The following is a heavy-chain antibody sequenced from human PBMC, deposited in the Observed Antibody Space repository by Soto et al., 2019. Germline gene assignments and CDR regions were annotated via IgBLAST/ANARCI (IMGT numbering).Heavy chain of an antibody. D-gene: IGHD1-20*01. Sequence: SQTLSLTCAISGDSVSSNSAAWNWIRPSPSRGLEWLGRTYYRSKWYNEYAVSVKSRININPDTSKNQFSLQLKSVTPEDTAVYYCARVITGTNYGMDVWGQGTTVTVSS. V-gene: IGHV6-1*01. CDR3: ARVITGTNYGMDV. CDR1: GDSVSSNSAA. CDR2: TYYRSKWYN. J-gene: IGHJ6*02.